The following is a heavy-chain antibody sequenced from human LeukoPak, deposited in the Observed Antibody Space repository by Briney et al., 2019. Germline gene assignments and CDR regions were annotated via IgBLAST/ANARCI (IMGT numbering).Heavy chain of an antibody. J-gene: IGHJ4*02. D-gene: IGHD1-7*01. CDR1: GGTFNTYA. CDR2: FIPIFGTA. Sequence: SVKVSCKASGGTFNTYAISWVRQAPGQGLEWMGRFIPIFGTANYAQKFQGRVSITTDESTSTAYMQLSSLRSEDTAMYYCARDLGITGTYDNRCFDYWGQGTLVTVSS. CDR3: ARDLGITGTYDNRCFDY. V-gene: IGHV1-69*05.